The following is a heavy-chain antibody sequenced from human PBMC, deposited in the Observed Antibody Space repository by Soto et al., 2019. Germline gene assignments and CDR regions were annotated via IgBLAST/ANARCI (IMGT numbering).Heavy chain of an antibody. V-gene: IGHV1-69*01. CDR3: ARDDSYSSSGGWAYNWFDP. D-gene: IGHD6-13*01. Sequence: QVQLVQSGAEVKKPGSSVKVSCKASGGTFSSYAISWVRQAPGQGLEWMGGIIPIFGTANYAQKFQGRVTITEDESTSTAYMELSSLRSEDTAVYYCARDDSYSSSGGWAYNWFDPWGQGTLVTVSS. J-gene: IGHJ5*02. CDR2: IIPIFGTA. CDR1: GGTFSSYA.